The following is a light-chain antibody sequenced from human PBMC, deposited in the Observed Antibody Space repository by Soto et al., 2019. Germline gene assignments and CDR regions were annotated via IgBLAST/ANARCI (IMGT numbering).Light chain of an antibody. J-gene: IGKJ4*01. CDR3: PQFDKLIN. V-gene: IGKV3D-20*01. CDR1: QTISNNF. Sequence: EIVLTQSPATLSLSPGERATLSCGASQTISNNFLAWYQQRPGLAPRLLIYDASNRAAGIPDRFSGSGSGTDFTLTISRLEPEDFAVYYCPQFDKLINFGGGTKVEI. CDR2: DAS.